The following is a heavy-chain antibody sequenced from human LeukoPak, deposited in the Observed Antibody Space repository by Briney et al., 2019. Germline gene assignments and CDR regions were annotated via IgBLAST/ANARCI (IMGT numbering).Heavy chain of an antibody. Sequence: GGSLRLSCAASGFTFANYAMSWVRQAPGKGLEWVSSISGSATSTLYADSVKGRFTISRDNSKNTLFLQMNSLRAEDTALYYCAKRHTTGWFYLDYWGRGTLVTVSS. CDR2: ISGSATST. D-gene: IGHD6-19*01. CDR3: AKRHTTGWFYLDY. V-gene: IGHV3-23*01. CDR1: GFTFANYA. J-gene: IGHJ4*02.